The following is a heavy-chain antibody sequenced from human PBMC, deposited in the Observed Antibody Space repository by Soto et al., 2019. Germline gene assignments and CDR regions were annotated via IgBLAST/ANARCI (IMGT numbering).Heavy chain of an antibody. Sequence: ASVKVSCKTSGYTFTGHYIHWVRQAPQQGPEWMGEIGPESGATRYAEKFRGRVTMTMDTSITTVYMELRNLSPDDTAVYYCGRGRSGQIAIFYWGQGTQVTVFS. D-gene: IGHD1-26*01. CDR2: IGPESGAT. CDR1: GYTFTGHY. CDR3: GRGRSGQIAIFY. V-gene: IGHV1-2*02. J-gene: IGHJ4*02.